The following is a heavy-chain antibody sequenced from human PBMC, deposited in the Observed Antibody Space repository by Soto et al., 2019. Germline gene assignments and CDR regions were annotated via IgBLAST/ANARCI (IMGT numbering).Heavy chain of an antibody. J-gene: IGHJ4*02. D-gene: IGHD1-26*01. CDR3: AAGWELLTAPQFDY. V-gene: IGHV1-69*06. CDR1: GGTFSSYA. CDR2: IIPIFGTA. Sequence: WASVKVSCKASGGTFSSYAISWVRQAPGQGLEWMGGIIPIFGTANYAQKFQGRVTMTEDTSTDTAYMELSSLRSEDTAVYYCAAGWELLTAPQFDYWGQGTLVTVSS.